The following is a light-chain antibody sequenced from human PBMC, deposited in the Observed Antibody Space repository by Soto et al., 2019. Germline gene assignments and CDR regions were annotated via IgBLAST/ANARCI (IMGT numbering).Light chain of an antibody. J-gene: IGLJ1*01. Sequence: QSALTQPASVSGSPGQSITISCTGSSSDVGGYNYVSWYQQHPGRAPKLMIYEVSNRPSGISDRFSGSKSGNTASLTISGLQAEDEADYYCCSYTDSSTPLFGTGTKVTVL. CDR2: EVS. V-gene: IGLV2-14*01. CDR3: CSYTDSSTPL. CDR1: SSDVGGYNY.